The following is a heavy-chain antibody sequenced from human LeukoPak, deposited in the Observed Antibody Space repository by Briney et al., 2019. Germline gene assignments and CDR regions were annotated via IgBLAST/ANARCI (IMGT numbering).Heavy chain of an antibody. CDR1: GFTFSSYA. J-gene: IGHJ4*02. D-gene: IGHD3-10*01. CDR2: IDGSGGRT. CDR3: ANWHCPITVDQGLIGVF. V-gene: IGHV3-23*01. Sequence: GGSLRLSCAASGFTFSSYAMSWVRQAPGKGLEWVSTIDGSGGRTYYADSVKGRFTISRDNSKSTLYLQMNGLRAEDTAVYYCANWHCPITVDQGLIGVFWGQGTLVTVPS.